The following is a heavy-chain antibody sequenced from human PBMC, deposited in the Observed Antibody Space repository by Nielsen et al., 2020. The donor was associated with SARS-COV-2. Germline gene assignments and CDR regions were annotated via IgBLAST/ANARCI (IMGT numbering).Heavy chain of an antibody. Sequence: GESLKISCAASGFTFSSYAMSWVRQAPGKGLEWVSAISGSGGGSYHAHSVKGRFAISRDNSKNTLYLQMNSLHQGPIGLPPGTLLQEHLWG. J-gene: IGHJ6*01. CDR3: TLLQEHL. V-gene: IGHV3-23*01. CDR2: ISGSGGGS. CDR1: GFTFSSYA.